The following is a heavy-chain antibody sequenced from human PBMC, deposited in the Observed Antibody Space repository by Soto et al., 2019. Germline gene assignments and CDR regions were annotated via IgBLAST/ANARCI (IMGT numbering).Heavy chain of an antibody. V-gene: IGHV3-21*01. CDR3: ARDQPGYSYGYGLGY. Sequence: EVQLVESGGGLVKPGGSLRLSCAASGFTFSSYSMNWARQAPGKGLEWVSSISSSSSYIYYADSVKGRFTISRDNAKNSLYLKMNSLRAEDTAVYYCARDQPGYSYGYGLGYWGQGTLVTVSS. CDR1: GFTFSSYS. CDR2: ISSSSSYI. J-gene: IGHJ4*02. D-gene: IGHD5-18*01.